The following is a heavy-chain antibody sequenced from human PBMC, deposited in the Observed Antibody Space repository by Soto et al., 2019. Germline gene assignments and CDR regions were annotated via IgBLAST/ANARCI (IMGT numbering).Heavy chain of an antibody. CDR3: ANPLGQWMPDH. J-gene: IGHJ4*02. D-gene: IGHD3-16*01. V-gene: IGHV3-30*18. CDR1: GFTFSTHG. Sequence: QVQLVESGGGVVQPGGSLRLSCAASGFTFSTHGMHWVRQAPGKGLEWVALISSDGSNTYNADSVKGRFTISRDNSQNMVFLQMNSLRPDDTAVYFCANPLGQWMPDHWGQGTLVTVSS. CDR2: ISSDGSNT.